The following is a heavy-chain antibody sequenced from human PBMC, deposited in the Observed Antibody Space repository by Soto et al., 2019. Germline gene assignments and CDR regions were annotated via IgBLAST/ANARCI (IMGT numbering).Heavy chain of an antibody. V-gene: IGHV4-31*03. Sequence: QVQLQESGPGLVKPSQTLSLTCTVSGGSIKNSGYYWSWIRQHPEKGLEWIGYISYSGSTDYAPSLKSRVTMSVDTSKHQFAVNLTSVTAAYTAVYYCGRDAVTKRDFYYYGMDVWGRGTTGTVSS. CDR3: GRDAVTKRDFYYYGMDV. D-gene: IGHD4-4*01. CDR2: ISYSGST. CDR1: GGSIKNSGYY. J-gene: IGHJ6*02.